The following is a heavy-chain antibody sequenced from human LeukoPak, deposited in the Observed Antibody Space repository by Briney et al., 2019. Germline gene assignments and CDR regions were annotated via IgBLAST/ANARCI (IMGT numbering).Heavy chain of an antibody. CDR2: IYYSGST. CDR1: GGSISSYY. V-gene: IGHV4-59*01. CDR3: ARADSSGWYSHYLFDY. J-gene: IGHJ4*02. Sequence: SETLSLTCTVSGGSISSYYWSWIRQPPGKGLEWIGYIYYSGSTNYNPSLKSRVTISVDTSKNQFSLKLSSVTAADTAAYYCARADSSGWYSHYLFDYWGQGTLVTVSS. D-gene: IGHD6-19*01.